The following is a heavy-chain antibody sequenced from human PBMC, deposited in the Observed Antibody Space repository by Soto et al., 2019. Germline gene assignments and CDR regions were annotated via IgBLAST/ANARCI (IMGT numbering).Heavy chain of an antibody. CDR3: ARGDSTDCSNGVCSFFYNHDMDV. J-gene: IGHJ6*02. V-gene: IGHV1-2*04. Sequence: XSVKVYGEASGYSFTDYHINWVRQAPVQGLEWLGRINPKSGGTSTAQKFQGWVTMTTDTSISTASMELTRLTSDDTAIYYCARGDSTDCSNGVCSFFYNHDMDVWGQGTTVTVSS. CDR1: GYSFTDYH. D-gene: IGHD2-8*01. CDR2: INPKSGGT.